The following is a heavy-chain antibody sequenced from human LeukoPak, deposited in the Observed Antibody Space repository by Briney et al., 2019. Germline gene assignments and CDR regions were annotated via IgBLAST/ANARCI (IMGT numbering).Heavy chain of an antibody. CDR2: IYYSGST. Sequence: SQTLSLTCTVSGGSISNINYSWSWIRRPPGKGLEWIGYIYYSGSTYYNPALRSRVTISVDRSKNHFSLELNSVTAADTAVYYCARVGAGHWYFDLWGRGTLVTVSS. CDR1: GGSISNINYS. V-gene: IGHV4-30-2*01. CDR3: ARVGAGHWYFDL. D-gene: IGHD3-16*01. J-gene: IGHJ2*01.